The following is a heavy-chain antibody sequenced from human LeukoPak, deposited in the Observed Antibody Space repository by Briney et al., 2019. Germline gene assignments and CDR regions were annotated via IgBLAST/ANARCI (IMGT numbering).Heavy chain of an antibody. D-gene: IGHD1-26*01. J-gene: IGHJ4*02. V-gene: IGHV3-73*01. CDR1: GFTFSDSS. Sequence: GGSLKLSCAASGFTFSDSSIHWVRQASGEGLEWVGRIRSKANSYATAYAASVKGRFTISRDDSKNTAYLQMNSLKTEDTAVYYCTSLVGATSDSDYWGQGTLVTVSS. CDR2: IRSKANSYAT. CDR3: TSLVGATSDSDY.